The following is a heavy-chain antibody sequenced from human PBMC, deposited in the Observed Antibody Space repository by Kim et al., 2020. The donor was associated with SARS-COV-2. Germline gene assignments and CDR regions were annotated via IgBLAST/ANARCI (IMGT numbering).Heavy chain of an antibody. CDR2: ISSSSSYI. Sequence: GGSLRLSCAASGFTFSSYSMNWVRQAPGKGLEWVSSISSSSSYIYYADSVKGRFTISRDNAKNSLYLQMNSLRAEDTAGYYCARDLGSDNWGGYYDYGMEVWGQGTPVTVSS. CDR1: GFTFSSYS. J-gene: IGHJ6*02. D-gene: IGHD7-27*01. CDR3: ARDLGSDNWGGYYDYGMEV. V-gene: IGHV3-21*01.